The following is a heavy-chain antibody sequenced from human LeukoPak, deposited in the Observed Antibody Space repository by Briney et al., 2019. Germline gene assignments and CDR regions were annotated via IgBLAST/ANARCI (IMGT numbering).Heavy chain of an antibody. D-gene: IGHD3-10*02. CDR1: GFTLSNSA. V-gene: IGHV3-23*01. CDR3: AKQEQSIVRGAWYSDL. J-gene: IGHJ2*01. Sequence: PGGSLRLSCAASGFTLSNSAMSWVRQAPGKGLEWVSTLSGDGYTTYYADSVKGRFTVSRDTSKNTLYLQMSSLRAEDTAIYYCAKQEQSIVRGAWYSDLWGRGTLVTVSS. CDR2: LSGDGYTT.